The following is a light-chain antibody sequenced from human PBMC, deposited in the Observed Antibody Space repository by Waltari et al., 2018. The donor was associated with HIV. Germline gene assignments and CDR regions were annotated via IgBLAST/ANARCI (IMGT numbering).Light chain of an antibody. J-gene: IGLJ2*01. Sequence: QPPSVSVSAGQTVTITCSGNDLGHKHVYWYQQRPGQSPVLVMSQNNKRPSGNPERFSGSKSGNTATLTISGTQTLDEATYYCQAWTSPGSIFGGGTILTVL. CDR3: QAWTSPGSI. CDR1: DLGHKH. V-gene: IGLV3-1*01. CDR2: QNN.